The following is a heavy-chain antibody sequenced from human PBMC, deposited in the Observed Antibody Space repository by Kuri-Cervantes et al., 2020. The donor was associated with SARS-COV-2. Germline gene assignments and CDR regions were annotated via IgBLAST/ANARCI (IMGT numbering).Heavy chain of an antibody. CDR1: GFSFSSYG. CDR2: ISYDGSNK. J-gene: IGHJ6*03. V-gene: IGHV3-30*19. D-gene: IGHD1-26*01. CDR3: ARVGGSYYYYYYMDV. Sequence: GESLKISCVASGFSFSSYGMHWVRQAPGKGLEWVAVISYDGSNKYYADSVKGRFTISRDNSKNTLYLQMNSLRAEDTAVYYCARVGGSYYYYYYMDVWGKGTTVTVSS.